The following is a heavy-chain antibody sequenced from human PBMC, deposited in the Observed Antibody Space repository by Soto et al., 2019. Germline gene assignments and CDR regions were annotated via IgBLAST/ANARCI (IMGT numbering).Heavy chain of an antibody. CDR3: AREGVAPYYYPGMDV. CDR2: ISTYNCDT. CDR1: GYTFTRAG. Sequence: QVQLVQSGAEVKKPGASVKVSCKASGYTFTRAGISWVRQAPGQGLEWMGWISTYNCDTNYAQKFQGRVTMTTATSTSTVYMELRRMRSDDTAVYYCAREGVAPYYYPGMDVWGKGTMVSVSS. V-gene: IGHV1-18*01. J-gene: IGHJ6*04. D-gene: IGHD5-12*01.